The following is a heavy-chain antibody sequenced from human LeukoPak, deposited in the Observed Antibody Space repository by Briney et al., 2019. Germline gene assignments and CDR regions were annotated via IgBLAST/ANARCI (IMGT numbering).Heavy chain of an antibody. CDR2: INHSGST. J-gene: IGHJ4*02. V-gene: IGHV4-34*01. Sequence: SETLSLTCAVYGGSIRGYYWSWIRQPPGKGLEWIGEINHSGSTNYNPSLKSRVTISVDTSKNQFSLKLSSVTAADTAVYYCARKRLYRPVDYWGQGTLVTVSS. CDR1: GGSIRGYY. CDR3: ARKRLYRPVDY. D-gene: IGHD2-8*01.